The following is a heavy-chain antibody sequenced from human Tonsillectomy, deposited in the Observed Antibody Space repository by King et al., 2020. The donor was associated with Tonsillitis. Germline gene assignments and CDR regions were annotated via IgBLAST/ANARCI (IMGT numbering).Heavy chain of an antibody. CDR2: ASGSGAST. D-gene: IGHD1-26*01. Sequence: VQLVESGGNLVQPGGSLRLSCVASGFTFSSYAMNWVRQVPGKGLEWVSTASGSGASTNYADSVQGRFSISRDNSKNTLYLQMDSLKVEDTAVYYCAKIHLYSGKYLDAFDIWGQGTMVTVSS. CDR1: GFTFSSYA. V-gene: IGHV3-23*04. CDR3: AKIHLYSGKYLDAFDI. J-gene: IGHJ3*02.